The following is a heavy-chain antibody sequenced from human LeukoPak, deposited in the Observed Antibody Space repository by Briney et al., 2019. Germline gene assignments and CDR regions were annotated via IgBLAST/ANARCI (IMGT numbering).Heavy chain of an antibody. J-gene: IGHJ4*02. CDR2: IYSGGSE. V-gene: IGHV3-66*01. D-gene: IGHD3-22*01. CDR1: GFXVSSNY. CDR3: ARDMAGDYYDSGSYGYFDY. Sequence: GGSLRLSCGASGFXVSSNYMSWVRQAPGKGLEWVSVIYSGGSEYYADSVKGRFTISRDNFKNRLYLQMNSLRAEDTAVYYCARDMAGDYYDSGSYGYFDYWGQGTLVTVSS.